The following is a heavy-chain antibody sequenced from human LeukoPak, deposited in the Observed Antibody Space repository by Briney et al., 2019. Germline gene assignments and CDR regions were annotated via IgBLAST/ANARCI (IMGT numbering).Heavy chain of an antibody. D-gene: IGHD2-2*01. J-gene: IGHJ4*02. CDR1: GYTFTGYY. CDR2: INPNSGGT. V-gene: IGHV1-2*02. Sequence: ASVKVSCKASGYTFTGYYMHWVRQAPGQGLEWMGWINPNSGGTNYAQKFQGGVTMTRDTSISTAYMELSRLRSDDTAVYYCARGLVPRVGGYFDYWGQGTLVTVSS. CDR3: ARGLVPRVGGYFDY.